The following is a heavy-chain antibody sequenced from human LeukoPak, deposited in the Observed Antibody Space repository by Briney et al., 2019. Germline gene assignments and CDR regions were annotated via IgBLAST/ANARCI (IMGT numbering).Heavy chain of an antibody. CDR1: GFTVSSNY. V-gene: IGHV3-66*01. CDR3: ARESGGGIDY. CDR2: IYSGGST. D-gene: IGHD2-15*01. J-gene: IGHJ4*02. Sequence: SLXLSCAASGFTVSSNYMSWVRQAPGKGLEWVSVIYSGGSTYYADSVKGRFTISRDNSKNTLYLQMNSLRAEDTAVYYCARESGGGIDYWGQGTLVTVSS.